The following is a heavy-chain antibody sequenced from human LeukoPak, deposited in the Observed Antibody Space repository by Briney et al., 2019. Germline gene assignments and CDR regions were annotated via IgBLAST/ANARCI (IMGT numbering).Heavy chain of an antibody. CDR1: GFTFSSYG. V-gene: IGHV3-30*02. D-gene: IGHD2-2*02. CDR2: IRYDGSNK. CDR3: AKDFVVVPAAIGA. J-gene: IGHJ5*02. Sequence: PGGSLRLSCAASGFTFSSYGMHWVRQAPGKGLEWVAFIRYDGSNKYYADSVKGRFTISRDNSKNTLYLQMNSLRAEDTAVYYCAKDFVVVPAAIGAWGQGTLVTVSS.